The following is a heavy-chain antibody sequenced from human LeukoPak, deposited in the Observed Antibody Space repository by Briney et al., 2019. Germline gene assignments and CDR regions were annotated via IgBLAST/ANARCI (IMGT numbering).Heavy chain of an antibody. Sequence: ASVTVSCKASGYTFTDYYMHWVRQAPGQGLEWMGLINPNSAGTNYAQKFQGRVTMTRDTSISTAYLELNSLRSDDTAVYYCARDRSGSYEYWGQGTLVTVSS. D-gene: IGHD1-26*01. V-gene: IGHV1-2*02. J-gene: IGHJ4*02. CDR3: ARDRSGSYEY. CDR2: INPNSAGT. CDR1: GYTFTDYY.